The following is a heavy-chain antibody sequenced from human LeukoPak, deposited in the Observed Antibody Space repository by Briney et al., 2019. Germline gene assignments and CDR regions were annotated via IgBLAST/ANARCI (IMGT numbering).Heavy chain of an antibody. D-gene: IGHD2-2*01. V-gene: IGHV4-30-2*01. CDR3: ARRLTQYDCFDP. CDR2: IYHSGSGST. CDR1: GGSISSGGHS. J-gene: IGHJ5*02. Sequence: PSQTLSLTCTVSGGSISSGGHSWSWIRQPPGKGLEWIGYIYHSGSGSTYYNPSLKSRVTISIDKSKNQFSLKLNSVTAADTAVYYCARRLTQYDCFDPWGQGILVTVSS.